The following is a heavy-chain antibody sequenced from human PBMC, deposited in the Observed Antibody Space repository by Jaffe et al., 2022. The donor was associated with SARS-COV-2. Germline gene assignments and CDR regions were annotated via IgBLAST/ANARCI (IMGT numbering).Heavy chain of an antibody. CDR2: IYYSGST. D-gene: IGHD5-18*01. V-gene: IGHV4-30-4*01. CDR3: ARDVVPDTAMAIYGMDV. J-gene: IGHJ6*02. CDR1: GGSISSGDYY. Sequence: QVQLQESGPGLVKPSQTLSLTCTVSGGSISSGDYYWSWIRQPPGKGLEWIGYIYYSGSTYYNPSLKSRVTISVDTSKNQFSLKLSSVTAADTAVYYCARDVVPDTAMAIYGMDVWGQGTTVTVSS.